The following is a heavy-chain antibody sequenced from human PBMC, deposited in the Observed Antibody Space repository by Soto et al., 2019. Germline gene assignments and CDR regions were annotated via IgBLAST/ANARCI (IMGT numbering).Heavy chain of an antibody. Sequence: QVQLQESGPGLVNPSGTLSLTCAVSGGSISSSNWWSWVRQPPGKGLEWIGEIYPTGTTNYNPSLKSRVTISGDKSKNQFSLKLNSVTAADTAMYYCARGLMGAAAGTKGYWGQGTLVTVSS. CDR2: IYPTGTT. J-gene: IGHJ4*02. D-gene: IGHD6-13*01. CDR3: ARGLMGAAAGTKGY. CDR1: GGSISSSNW. V-gene: IGHV4-4*02.